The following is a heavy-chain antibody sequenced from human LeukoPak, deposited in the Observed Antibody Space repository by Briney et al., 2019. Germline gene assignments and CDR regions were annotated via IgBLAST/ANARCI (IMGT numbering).Heavy chain of an antibody. CDR3: ATQGLLAAFDI. Sequence: PGGSLRLSCAASGFTFSYAWMIWVRQAPGKGLEWVGRIKSRADGGTPDYAAPVTGRFTISRDDSNGTLFLQMNSLTTEDTAVYYCATQGLLAAFDIWGQGTMVIVSS. J-gene: IGHJ3*02. V-gene: IGHV3-15*01. CDR1: GFTFSYAW. CDR2: IKSRADGGTP. D-gene: IGHD3-22*01.